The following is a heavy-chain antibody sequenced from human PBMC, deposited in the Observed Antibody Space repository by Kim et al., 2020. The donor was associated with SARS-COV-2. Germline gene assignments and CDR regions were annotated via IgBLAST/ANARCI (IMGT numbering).Heavy chain of an antibody. CDR1: GFTFSSYG. J-gene: IGHJ4*02. V-gene: IGHV3-33*01. CDR3: AREDYYGSGISDY. CDR2: IWYDGSNK. D-gene: IGHD3-10*01. Sequence: RGSLRLSCAASGFTFSSYGMHWVRQAPGKGLEWVAVIWYDGSNKYYADSVKGRFTISRDNSKNTLYLQMNSLRAEDTAVYYCAREDYYGSGISDYWGQGTLVTVSS.